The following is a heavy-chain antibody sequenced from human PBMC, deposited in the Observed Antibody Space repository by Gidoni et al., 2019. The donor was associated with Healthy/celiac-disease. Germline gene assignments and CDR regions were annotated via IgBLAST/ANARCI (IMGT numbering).Heavy chain of an antibody. J-gene: IGHJ6*02. CDR3: ARGTHFGVVRVGYYYYGMDV. CDR2: INHSGST. Sequence: QVQLQQWGAGLLKPSETLSLTCAVYGGSFSGYYWRWIRQPPGKGLEWIGEINHSGSTNYNPSLKSRVTISVDTSKNQFSLKLSSVTAADTAVYYCARGTHFGVVRVGYYYYGMDVWGQGTTVTVSS. V-gene: IGHV4-34*01. D-gene: IGHD3-3*01. CDR1: GGSFSGYY.